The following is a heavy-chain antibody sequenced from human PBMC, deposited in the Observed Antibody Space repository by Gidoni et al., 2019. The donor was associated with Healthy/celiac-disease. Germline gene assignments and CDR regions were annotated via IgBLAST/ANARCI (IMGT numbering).Heavy chain of an antibody. J-gene: IGHJ6*02. D-gene: IGHD1-1*01. CDR2: INAGNGNA. CDR1: GDTFTSYA. CDR3: ASPGGTNDYYYYGMDV. V-gene: IGHV1-3*05. Sequence: QVQLVQSGAEEKKPGASVKVSCKASGDTFTSYAMHWVRQAPGQRLEWMGWINAGNGNAKYSQKFQGIVTITRDTSASTAYMELSSLRSEDTALYYCASPGGTNDYYYYGMDVWGQGTTVTVSS.